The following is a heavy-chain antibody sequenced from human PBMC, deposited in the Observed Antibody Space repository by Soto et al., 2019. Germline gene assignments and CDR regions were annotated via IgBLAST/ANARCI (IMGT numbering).Heavy chain of an antibody. Sequence: QPGGSLRLSCAASGFIFSNYAMSWVRQAPGRGLEWVSAISGSGATTYYPDSVKGRFTISRDNSKNTLYLQMNNLRADDTAVYYCTKGGIPRRYNIPKVDFDYWGQGSLVTVPQ. CDR2: ISGSGATT. J-gene: IGHJ4*02. V-gene: IGHV3-23*01. D-gene: IGHD1-1*01. CDR3: TKGGIPRRYNIPKVDFDY. CDR1: GFIFSNYA.